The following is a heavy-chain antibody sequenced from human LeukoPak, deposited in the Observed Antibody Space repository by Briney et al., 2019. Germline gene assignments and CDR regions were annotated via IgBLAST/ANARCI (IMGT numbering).Heavy chain of an antibody. D-gene: IGHD5-18*01. Sequence: SETLSLTCTVSGGSMNTYYWTWIRQTAGGGLEWIGQVHSSVGTTYNPSLRSRVSLSLDTSKNHFSLRLASVTAADTAVYFCARERDHGYSYGHVLDFRGQGIPVTVSS. CDR3: ARERDHGYSYGHVLDF. CDR2: VHSSVGT. J-gene: IGHJ4*02. V-gene: IGHV4-4*07. CDR1: GGSMNTYY.